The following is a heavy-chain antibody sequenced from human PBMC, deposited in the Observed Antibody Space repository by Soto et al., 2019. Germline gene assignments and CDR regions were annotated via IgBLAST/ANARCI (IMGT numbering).Heavy chain of an antibody. CDR3: AKLYDFWSGYSHLFSYSARGYSDIGSAGM. J-gene: IGHJ6*01. D-gene: IGHD3-3*01. Sequence: GGSLRLSCAASGFTFSSYAMSWVRQAPGKGLEWVSAISGSGGSTYYADSVKGRFTISRDNSKNTLYLQMNSLRAEDTAVYYCAKLYDFWSGYSHLFSYSARGYSDIGSAGM. CDR1: GFTFSSYA. CDR2: ISGSGGST. V-gene: IGHV3-23*01.